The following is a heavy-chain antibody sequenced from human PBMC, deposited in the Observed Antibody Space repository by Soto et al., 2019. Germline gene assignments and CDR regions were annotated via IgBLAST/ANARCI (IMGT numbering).Heavy chain of an antibody. CDR3: ARTGGMDV. Sequence: SETLSLTCAVYGGSFSGYYWSWLRQPPGKGPEWIGEINYSGSTKYNPSLESRVTISVDTSKNQFSLKLNSVSAADTAVYYCARTGGMDVWSQGATVTVSS. CDR2: INYSGST. CDR1: GGSFSGYY. J-gene: IGHJ6*02. V-gene: IGHV4-34*01.